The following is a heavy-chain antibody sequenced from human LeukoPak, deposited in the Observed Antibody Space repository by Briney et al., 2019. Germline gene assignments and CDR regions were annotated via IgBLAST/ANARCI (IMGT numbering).Heavy chain of an antibody. V-gene: IGHV3-23*01. CDR1: GFTFSSYA. D-gene: IGHD3-22*01. CDR2: ISGSGGST. CDR3: ARDRRGVTYYYDSSGQDAFDI. J-gene: IGHJ3*02. Sequence: PGGSLRLSCAASGFTFSSYAMSWVRQAPGKGLEWVSAISGSGGSTYYADSVKGRFTISRDNSKNTLYLQMNSLRAEDTAVYYCARDRRGVTYYYDSSGQDAFDIWGQGTMVTVSS.